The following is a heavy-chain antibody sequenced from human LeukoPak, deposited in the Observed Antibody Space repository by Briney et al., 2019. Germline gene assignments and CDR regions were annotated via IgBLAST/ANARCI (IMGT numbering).Heavy chain of an antibody. CDR3: ARDSGNAPDYFDY. V-gene: IGHV4-59*01. CDR1: GASINTYY. CDR2: IFYTGTT. J-gene: IGHJ4*02. Sequence: SETLSLTCTVSGASINTYYWTWLRQPPGKGLEWLGYIFYTGTTNYNPSLKGRVTISVDTSKNQVSLKVNSVSAADTAVYYCARDSGNAPDYFDYWGQGILVTVSS.